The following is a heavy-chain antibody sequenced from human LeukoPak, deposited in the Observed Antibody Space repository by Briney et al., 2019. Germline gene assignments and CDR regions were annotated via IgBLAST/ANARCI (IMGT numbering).Heavy chain of an antibody. D-gene: IGHD3-10*01. CDR1: GYTFTSYD. CDR3: ARGRLWSNNYYMDV. V-gene: IGHV1-8*01. J-gene: IGHJ6*03. CDR2: MNPNSGNT. Sequence: ASVKVSCKASGYTFTSYDINWVRQATGQGLEWMGWMNPNSGNTGYAQKFQGRVTMTRNTSISTAYMELSSLRSEDTAVYYCARGRLWSNNYYMDVWGKGTTVTISS.